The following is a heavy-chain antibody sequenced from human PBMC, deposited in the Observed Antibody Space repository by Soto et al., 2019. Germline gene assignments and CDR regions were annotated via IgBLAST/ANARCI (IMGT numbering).Heavy chain of an antibody. CDR1: GGSLSSYY. Sequence: QVQLQESGPGLVKPSETLSLTCAVSGGSLSSYYWSWIRQPPGKGLEWIGYIYYSGSTDYNPPLKSRVTISVDTSKNQFSLRLSSVTAADTAVYYCARFQVLNYMDVWGKGTTVTVSS. CDR2: IYYSGST. J-gene: IGHJ6*03. V-gene: IGHV4-59*01. CDR3: ARFQVLNYMDV. D-gene: IGHD3-10*01.